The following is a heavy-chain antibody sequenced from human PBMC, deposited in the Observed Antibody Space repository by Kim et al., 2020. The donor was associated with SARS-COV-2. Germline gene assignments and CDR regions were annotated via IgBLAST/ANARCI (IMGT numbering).Heavy chain of an antibody. Sequence: GGSLRLSCVASGFTFSSYWMHWVRQAPGKGLVWVSRVNSDGSSTTSADSGKGRFTISSENARNTLYLQMNSLRDEDKAMYYCASLSTGYVWDKFDNWGQGTLVTVSS. V-gene: IGHV3-74*01. J-gene: IGHJ4*02. CDR1: GFTFSSYW. D-gene: IGHD3-16*01. CDR3: ASLSTGYVWDKFDN. CDR2: VNSDGSST.